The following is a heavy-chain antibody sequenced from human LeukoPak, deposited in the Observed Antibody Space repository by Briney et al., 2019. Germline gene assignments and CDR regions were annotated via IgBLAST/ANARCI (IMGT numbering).Heavy chain of an antibody. J-gene: IGHJ4*02. CDR3: ARSFGY. V-gene: IGHV3-7*03. CDR2: VDQDGSEK. CDR1: GFTFSTYW. Sequence: GGSLRLSCAASGFTFSTYWMSWVRQAPGKGLEWVASVDQDGSEKYYVDSVKGRSTISRDNAKNSLYLQMNSLRAEDTAVYYCARSFGYWGQGTLVTVSS.